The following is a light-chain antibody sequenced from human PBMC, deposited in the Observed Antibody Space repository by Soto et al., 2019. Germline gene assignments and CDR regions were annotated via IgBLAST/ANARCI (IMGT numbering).Light chain of an antibody. V-gene: IGLV2-8*01. CDR2: DVN. J-gene: IGLJ1*01. CDR1: SSDVGAYIF. Sequence: QSVLTQPPSASGSPGQSVTISCTGTSSDVGAYIFVSWYQQHPGKAPKLMVYDVNRRPPGVPDRFFGSKSGNTAPLTVSGLQAEDEADYYCVSFAGGTYVFGTGTKV. CDR3: VSFAGGTYV.